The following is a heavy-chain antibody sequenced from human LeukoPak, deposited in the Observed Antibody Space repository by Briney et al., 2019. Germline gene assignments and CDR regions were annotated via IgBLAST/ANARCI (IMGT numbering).Heavy chain of an antibody. CDR2: IYTSGST. V-gene: IGHV4-61*02. Sequence: NPSETLSLTCTVSGGSISSGSYYWSWIRQPAGKGLEWIGRIYTSGSTNYNPSLKSRVTISVDTSKNQFSLKLSSVTAADTAVYYCARGGGSYEYFQHWGQGTLVTVSS. D-gene: IGHD1-26*01. CDR1: GGSISSGSYY. J-gene: IGHJ1*01. CDR3: ARGGGSYEYFQH.